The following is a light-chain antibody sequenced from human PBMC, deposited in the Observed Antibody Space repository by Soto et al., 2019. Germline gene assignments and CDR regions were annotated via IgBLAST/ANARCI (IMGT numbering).Light chain of an antibody. CDR2: GAS. CDR1: QSMGSN. CDR3: QQYNNWPLT. J-gene: IGKJ4*01. V-gene: IGKV3-15*01. Sequence: EIVMTQSPASLSVSPGERSTLSCRASQSMGSNLAWYQQKPGQAPRLLIYGASTRATGIPARFSGSGSGTEFTLTISSLQSEDFAVYYCQQYNNWPLTFGGGTKVDIK.